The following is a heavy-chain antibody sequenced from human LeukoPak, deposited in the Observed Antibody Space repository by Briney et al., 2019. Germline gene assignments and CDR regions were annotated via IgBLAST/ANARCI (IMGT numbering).Heavy chain of an antibody. CDR3: AKVNNDLNGMDV. D-gene: IGHD3-3*01. V-gene: IGHV3-21*06. CDR2: ISGLSSYI. J-gene: IGHJ6*02. Sequence: GGSLRLSCAASGFTFSSHGMNWVRQAPGKGLEWVSYISGLSSYIYYADSVKGRFTISRDNAKNSLYLQMNSLRAEDTAVYYCAKVNNDLNGMDVWGQGTTVTVSS. CDR1: GFTFSSHG.